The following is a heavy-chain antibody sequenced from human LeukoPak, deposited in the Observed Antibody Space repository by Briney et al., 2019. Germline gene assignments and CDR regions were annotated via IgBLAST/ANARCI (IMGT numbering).Heavy chain of an antibody. J-gene: IGHJ4*02. CDR2: INQDGSEK. V-gene: IGHV3-7*01. Sequence: GGSLRLSCAASGFTFSSYWMSWVRQAPGKGLEWVANINQDGSEKYYVDSVKGRFTISRDNAKNSLYLQMNSLRAEDTAVYYCARDWFYSYDSSTEGNWGQGTLVTVSS. D-gene: IGHD3-22*01. CDR3: ARDWFYSYDSSTEGN. CDR1: GFTFSSYW.